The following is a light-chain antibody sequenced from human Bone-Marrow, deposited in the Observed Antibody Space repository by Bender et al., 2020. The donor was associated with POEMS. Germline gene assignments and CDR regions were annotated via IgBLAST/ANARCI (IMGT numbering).Light chain of an antibody. J-gene: IGLJ2*01. CDR3: SSSSSSTTLVL. CDR2: EDD. V-gene: IGLV6-57*03. Sequence: FLLTQPLSVSESPGKTVTISCTRSSGSIATYFVQWYQQRPGSAPTTVIYEDDQRPSGIPDRLSGSIDTYSNSASLTVSGLQAEDEADYYCSSSSSSTTLVLFGGGTKLTVL. CDR1: SGSIATYF.